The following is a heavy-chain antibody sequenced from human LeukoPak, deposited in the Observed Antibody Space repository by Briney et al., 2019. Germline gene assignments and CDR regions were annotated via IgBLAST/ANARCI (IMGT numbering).Heavy chain of an antibody. D-gene: IGHD6-13*01. CDR3: SRVSTAASLAIDY. V-gene: IGHV3-21*06. CDR2: ISSSSTYI. Sequence: GGSLRLSCAASGFTFSDYNMNWVRQAPGKGLDWVSVISSSSTYIYYADSVKGRFTISRDNAKNSLYLQMNSLTAEDTAAYYCSRVSTAASLAIDYWGQGTLVTVST. J-gene: IGHJ4*02. CDR1: GFTFSDYN.